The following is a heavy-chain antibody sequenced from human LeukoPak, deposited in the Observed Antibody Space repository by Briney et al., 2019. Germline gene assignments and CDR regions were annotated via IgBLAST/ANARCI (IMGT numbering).Heavy chain of an antibody. V-gene: IGHV4-34*01. CDR3: TRMTTGHDY. D-gene: IGHD4-17*01. CDR2: INHSGYT. Sequence: SETLSLTCAVSGVSFNDYYWSWVRQTPGKGLEWIGEINHSGYTNDNPSLKSRVTLSIDTSRKQFSLNLRSVTVADSGIYYCTRMTTGHDYWGQGTLVTVSS. CDR1: GVSFNDYY. J-gene: IGHJ4*02.